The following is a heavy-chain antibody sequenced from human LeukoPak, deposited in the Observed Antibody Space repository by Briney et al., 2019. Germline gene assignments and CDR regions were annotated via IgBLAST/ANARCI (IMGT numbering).Heavy chain of an antibody. D-gene: IGHD2-2*01. Sequence: SETLSLTCAVYGGSFSGYYWSWIRQPPGKGLEWIGEINHSGSTNYNPSLKSRVTISVDTSKNQFSLKLSSVTAADTAVYYCARGRSRILYYFDYWGQGTLVTVSS. J-gene: IGHJ4*02. CDR3: ARGRSRILYYFDY. V-gene: IGHV4-34*01. CDR2: INHSGST. CDR1: GGSFSGYY.